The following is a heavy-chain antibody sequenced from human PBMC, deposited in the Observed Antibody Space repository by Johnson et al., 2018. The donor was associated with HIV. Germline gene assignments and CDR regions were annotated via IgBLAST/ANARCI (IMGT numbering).Heavy chain of an antibody. CDR2: LLSDGSRK. CDR3: ARVRRYNWNLGDAFDM. Sequence: QVQLVESGGGVVQPGRSLRLSCAASGFTFSTYAIHWVRQAPGTGLDWVAVLLSDGSRKYYADSVKGRFTISRDNSKNTLYLQMNSLRAEDTAVYYCARVRRYNWNLGDAFDMWGQGTMVTVSS. V-gene: IGHV3-30*04. J-gene: IGHJ3*02. CDR1: GFTFSTYA. D-gene: IGHD1-7*01.